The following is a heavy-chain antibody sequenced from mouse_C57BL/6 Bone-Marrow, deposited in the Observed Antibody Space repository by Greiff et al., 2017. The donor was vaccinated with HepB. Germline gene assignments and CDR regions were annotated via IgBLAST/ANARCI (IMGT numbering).Heavy chain of an antibody. Sequence: VQLQQSGAELVKPGASVKMSCKASGYTFTSYWITWVKQRPGQGLEWIGDIYPGSGSTNYNEKFKSKATLTVDTSSSTAYMQLSSLTSEDSAVYYCARGGVYYGSPAWFAYWGQGTLVTVSA. CDR1: GYTFTSYW. J-gene: IGHJ3*01. CDR2: IYPGSGST. V-gene: IGHV1-55*01. CDR3: ARGGVYYGSPAWFAY. D-gene: IGHD1-1*01.